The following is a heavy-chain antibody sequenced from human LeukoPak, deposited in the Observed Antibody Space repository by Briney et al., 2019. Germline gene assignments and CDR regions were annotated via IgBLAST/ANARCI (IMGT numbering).Heavy chain of an antibody. Sequence: SETLSLTCTVSGGSISSSSYYWGWIRQPPGKGLEWIGSIYYSGSTYYNPSLKSRVTISVRTSKNQFSLKLSSVTAADTAVYYCARQGGGVLELWFGELLLGYWGQGTLVTVSS. CDR1: GGSISSSSYY. J-gene: IGHJ4*02. D-gene: IGHD3-10*01. CDR2: IYYSGST. V-gene: IGHV4-39*01. CDR3: ARQGGGVLELWFGELLLGY.